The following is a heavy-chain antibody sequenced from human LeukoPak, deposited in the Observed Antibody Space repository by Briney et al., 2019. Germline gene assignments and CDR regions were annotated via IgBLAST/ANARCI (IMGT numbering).Heavy chain of an antibody. Sequence: GGSLRLSCAASGFTFSSYGMHWVRQASGKGLEWVGRIRSKANSYATAYAASVKGRFTISRDDSKNTAYLQMNSLKTEDTAVYYCTATSYCSSTSCYTHFDYWGQGTLVTVSS. D-gene: IGHD2-2*02. CDR3: TATSYCSSTSCYTHFDY. V-gene: IGHV3-73*01. CDR1: GFTFSSYG. J-gene: IGHJ4*02. CDR2: IRSKANSYAT.